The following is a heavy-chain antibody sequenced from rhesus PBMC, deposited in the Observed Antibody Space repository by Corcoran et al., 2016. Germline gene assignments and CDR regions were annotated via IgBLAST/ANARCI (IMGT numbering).Heavy chain of an antibody. J-gene: IGHJ4*01. CDR1: GGSISSSYYS. V-gene: IGHV4-122*02. Sequence: QVQLQESGPGLVKPSETRSLTCAVSGGSISSSYYSWSWFRQAPGKGLEWIGYISYSGSTSYNPSLKSRVTISRDTSKNQFSLKLSSVTAADTAVYYCARDGYWSDSYAGADYWGQGVLVTVSS. D-gene: IGHD3-22*01. CDR2: ISYSGST. CDR3: ARDGYWSDSYAGADY.